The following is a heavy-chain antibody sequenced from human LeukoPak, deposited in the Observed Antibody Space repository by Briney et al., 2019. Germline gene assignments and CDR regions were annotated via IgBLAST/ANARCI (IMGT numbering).Heavy chain of an antibody. CDR1: GYSISSGYY. CDR2: IYHSGST. J-gene: IGHJ4*02. CDR3: ARGIFGRDDILTGYYPTPSIDY. V-gene: IGHV4-38-2*02. D-gene: IGHD3-9*01. Sequence: PSETLSLTCTVSGYSISSGYYWGWIRQPPGKGLEWIGSIYHSGSTYYNPSLKSRVTISVDTSKNQFSLKLSSVTAADTAVYYCARGIFGRDDILTGYYPTPSIDYWGQGTLVTVSS.